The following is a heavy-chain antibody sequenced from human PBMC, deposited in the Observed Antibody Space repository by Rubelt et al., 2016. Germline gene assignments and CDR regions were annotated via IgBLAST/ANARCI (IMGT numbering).Heavy chain of an antibody. Sequence: EVQLVESGGGLVQPGGSLRLSCAASGFTFSSYDMHWVRQATGKGLEWVSAIGTAGDTYYPGSGKGRFTISRENAKNSLYLQMNSLRAEDTAVYYCARRQLWSFLFDYWGQGTLVTVSS. CDR2: IGTAGDT. CDR3: ARRQLWSFLFDY. D-gene: IGHD5-18*01. V-gene: IGHV3-13*01. J-gene: IGHJ4*02. CDR1: GFTFSSYD.